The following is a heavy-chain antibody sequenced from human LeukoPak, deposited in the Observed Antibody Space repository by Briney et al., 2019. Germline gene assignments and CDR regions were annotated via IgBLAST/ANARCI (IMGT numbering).Heavy chain of an antibody. D-gene: IGHD4-17*01. V-gene: IGHV3-7*01. CDR3: VRDRSRTTVTRFDS. Sequence: PGGSLRLSCVASSSFTLSNFWMIWGRQAPGKGLEWVANINEDGSEKNYVDSVKGRFTISRDNAKNSLYLQMNSLRAEDTAVYYCVRDRSRTTVTRFDSWGQGTLVTVSS. CDR2: INEDGSEK. J-gene: IGHJ4*02. CDR1: SFTLSNFW.